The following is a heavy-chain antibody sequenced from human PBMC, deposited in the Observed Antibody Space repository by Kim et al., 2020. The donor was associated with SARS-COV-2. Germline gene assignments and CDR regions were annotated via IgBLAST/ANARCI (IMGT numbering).Heavy chain of an antibody. CDR1: GYTFTSYG. V-gene: IGHV1-18*04. Sequence: ASVKVSCKASGYTFTSYGINWVRQAPGQGLEWMGWISAYNGNTKYAQKFQGRVTMATDTSTTTAYMEVRSLSSDDTASYYCARSYDSSGYYYVGLYSDYWGQGTLVTVSP. CDR2: ISAYNGNT. CDR3: ARSYDSSGYYYVGLYSDY. J-gene: IGHJ4*02. D-gene: IGHD3-22*01.